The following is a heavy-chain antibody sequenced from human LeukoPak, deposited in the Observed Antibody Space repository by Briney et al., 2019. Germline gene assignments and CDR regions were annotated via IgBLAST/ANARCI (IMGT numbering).Heavy chain of an antibody. D-gene: IGHD2-21*02. CDR2: FDPEDGET. CDR3: ATWRLTYCGGDCYSAPFDY. CDR1: GGTFSSYA. V-gene: IGHV1-24*01. Sequence: ASVKVSCKASGGTFSSYAISWVRQAPGQGLEWMGGFDPEDGETIYAQKFQGRVTMTEDTSTDTAYMELSSLRSEDTAVYYCATWRLTYCGGDCYSAPFDYWGQGTLVTVSS. J-gene: IGHJ4*02.